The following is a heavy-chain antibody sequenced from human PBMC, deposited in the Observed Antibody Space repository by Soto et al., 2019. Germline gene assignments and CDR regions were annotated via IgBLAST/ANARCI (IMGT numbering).Heavy chain of an antibody. CDR3: AKPEGYCSGGSCRDYYYCGMDV. J-gene: IGHJ6*02. CDR1: GGTFSSYA. D-gene: IGHD2-15*01. V-gene: IGHV1-69*01. CDR2: IIPIFGTA. Sequence: QVQLVQSGAEVKKPGSSVKVSCKASGGTFSSYAISWVRQAPGQGLEWMGGIIPIFGTANYAQKFQGRVTITADEYTSTAYMELSSLRSEDTAVYYCAKPEGYCSGGSCRDYYYCGMDVWGQGTTVTVSS.